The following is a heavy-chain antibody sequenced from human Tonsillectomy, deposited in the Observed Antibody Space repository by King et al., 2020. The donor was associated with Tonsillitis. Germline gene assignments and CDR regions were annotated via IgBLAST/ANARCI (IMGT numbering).Heavy chain of an antibody. CDR2: IYYSGSN. CDR3: VRHMDYFDSSGYHH. D-gene: IGHD3-22*01. J-gene: IGHJ5*02. Sequence: LQLQESGPGLVKPSETLSLTCTVSGASLSTNSSYWGWIRQPPGKGLEWIGTIYYSGSNYYNPSLKSRVTISVDTSKNQFSLKLNSVTAADSAVYYCVRHMDYFDSSGYHHWGQGTLVTVSS. CDR1: GASLSTNSSY. V-gene: IGHV4-39*01.